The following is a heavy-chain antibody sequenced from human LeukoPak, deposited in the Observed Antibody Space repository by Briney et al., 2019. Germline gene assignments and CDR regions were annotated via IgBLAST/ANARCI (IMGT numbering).Heavy chain of an antibody. D-gene: IGHD3-3*01. CDR3: ASISEVWRGYYTVHHDY. V-gene: IGHV1-2*02. CDR1: GYTFTDYY. J-gene: IGHJ4*02. CDR2: INSNSGDT. Sequence: GASVKVSCKTSGYTFTDYYMHWVRQAHGQGLEWMGRINSNSGDTNYAQKFLGRVTMTRDTSISTAYMELSSLTSDDTAVYYCASISEVWRGYYTVHHDYWGQRTLVTVSS.